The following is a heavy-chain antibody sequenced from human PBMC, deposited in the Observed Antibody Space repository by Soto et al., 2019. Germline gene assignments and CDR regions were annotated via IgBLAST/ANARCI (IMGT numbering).Heavy chain of an antibody. CDR1: GYTFTSYW. J-gene: IGHJ4*02. CDR3: VRSGTSSGRFSDY. V-gene: IGHV5-51*01. CDR2: IYPSDSDI. D-gene: IGHD2-15*01. Sequence: GESLKISCKGSGYTFTSYWIGWVRQMPGEGLEWMGVIYPSDSDIRYSPSFQGKVTISADKSIATAYLQWSSLKAADTAMYYCVRSGTSSGRFSDYWGQGTLVTVSS.